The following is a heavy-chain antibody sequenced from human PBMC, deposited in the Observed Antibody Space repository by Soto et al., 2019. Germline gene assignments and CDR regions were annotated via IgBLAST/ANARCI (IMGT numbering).Heavy chain of an antibody. J-gene: IGHJ4*02. CDR3: VRDPGYGFAPEGRDY. CDR2: IKQDGSEK. V-gene: IGHV3-7*01. Sequence: PGGSLRLSCATSGFTFSPYWMSWVRQVPEKGLEWVANIKQDGSEKYHVDSVKGRFTISRDNAKNSLYLQMNSLRAEDTAVYYCVRDPGYGFAPEGRDYWGQGTQVTVSS. D-gene: IGHD5-18*01. CDR1: GFTFSPYW.